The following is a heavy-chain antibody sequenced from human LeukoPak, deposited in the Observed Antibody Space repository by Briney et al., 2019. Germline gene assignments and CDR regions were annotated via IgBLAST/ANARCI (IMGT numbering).Heavy chain of an antibody. Sequence: GGSLRLSCAACGFTFNKYAMMWVRQAPGKGRVWVEGNSGSGGSTYYADSVKGGFTISRDNPEKPLYLQMTTLRPEDTPVYYCAKPGSSHDAFDISGQGTMVTASS. CDR2: NSGSGGST. CDR1: GFTFNKYA. J-gene: IGHJ3*02. CDR3: AKPGSSHDAFDI. V-gene: IGHV3-23*01.